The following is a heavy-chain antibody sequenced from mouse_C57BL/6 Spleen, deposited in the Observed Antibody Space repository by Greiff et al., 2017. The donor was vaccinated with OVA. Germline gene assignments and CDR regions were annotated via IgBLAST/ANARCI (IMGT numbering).Heavy chain of an antibody. V-gene: IGHV6-3*01. J-gene: IGHJ3*01. CDR3: PLYDGYYGGFAY. CDR2: IRLKSDNYAT. D-gene: IGHD2-3*01. Sequence: EVKLMESGGGLVQPGGSMKLSCVASGFTFSNYWMNWVRQSPEKGLEWVAQIRLKSDNYATHYAESVKGRFTISRDDSKSSVYLQMNNLRAEDTGIYYCPLYDGYYGGFAYWGQGTLVTVSA. CDR1: GFTFSNYW.